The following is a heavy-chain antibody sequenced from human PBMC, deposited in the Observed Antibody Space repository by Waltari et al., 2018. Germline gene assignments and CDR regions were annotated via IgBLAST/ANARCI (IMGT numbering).Heavy chain of an antibody. CDR3: ARVVIFGGLYYMDV. J-gene: IGHJ6*03. V-gene: IGHV4-59*01. CDR2: IYYSGST. CDR1: GGSISSYY. Sequence: QVQLQESGPGLVKPSETLSLTCTVSGGSISSYYWSWIRQPPGKGLEWIGYIYYSGSTNYSPSRKSRVTISVDTSKNQFSLKLSSVTAADTAVYYCARVVIFGGLYYMDVWGKGTTVTVSS. D-gene: IGHD3-3*01.